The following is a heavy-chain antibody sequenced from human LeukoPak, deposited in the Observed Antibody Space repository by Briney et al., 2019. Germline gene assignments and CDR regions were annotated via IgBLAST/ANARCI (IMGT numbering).Heavy chain of an antibody. CDR1: GGSISSGGYS. J-gene: IGHJ4*02. D-gene: IGHD6-13*01. V-gene: IGHV4-30-2*01. Sequence: SETLSLTCAVSGGSISSGGYSWSWIRQPPGKGLEWIGYIYHSGSTYYNPSLKSRVTISVDRSKNQFSLKLSSVTAADTAVYYCARVRQQLVLDYWGQGTLVTVSS. CDR2: IYHSGST. CDR3: ARVRQQLVLDY.